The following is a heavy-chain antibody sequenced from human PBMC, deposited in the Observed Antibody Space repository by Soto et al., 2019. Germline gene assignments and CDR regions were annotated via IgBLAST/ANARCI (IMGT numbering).Heavy chain of an antibody. D-gene: IGHD6-13*01. Sequence: WVSLRLSCATSGFTCSSYAMSWVRQTPGKELEWVSAISGSGGSTYYADYVKGRFTISRDNSKNTLYLQMNRLRAEDTAVYYCAKVVYIAAAGPLDYWGQGTLVTVSS. CDR1: GFTCSSYA. V-gene: IGHV3-23*01. CDR3: AKVVYIAAAGPLDY. J-gene: IGHJ4*02. CDR2: ISGSGGST.